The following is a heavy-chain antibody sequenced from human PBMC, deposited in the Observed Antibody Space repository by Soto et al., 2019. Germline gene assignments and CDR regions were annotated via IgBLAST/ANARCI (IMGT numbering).Heavy chain of an antibody. D-gene: IGHD1-1*01. J-gene: IGHJ4*02. V-gene: IGHV1-69*01. Sequence: QVHLVQSGAEVKKAGSSVKVSCKAPGGTFKNNGISWVRQAPGQGLEWMGGIIPVFGTTKYAQKFQGRLTITADDSTSTAYMELSSVRYEDTAVYYCARENGVAVGTILYYFDYWGQGTLVTVSS. CDR1: GGTFKNNG. CDR2: IIPVFGTT. CDR3: ARENGVAVGTILYYFDY.